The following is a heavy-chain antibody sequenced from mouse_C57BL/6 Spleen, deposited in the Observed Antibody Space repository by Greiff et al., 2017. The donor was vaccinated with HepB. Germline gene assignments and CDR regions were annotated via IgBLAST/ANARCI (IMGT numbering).Heavy chain of an antibody. Sequence: EVKLQESGAELVRPGSSVKMSCKTSGYTFTSYGINWVKQRPGQGLEWIGYIYIGNGYTEYNEKFKGKATMTSDTSSSPAYMQLSSLTSEDSAIYFCARRYYGSSHAMDYWGQGTSVTVSS. CDR1: GYTFTSYG. CDR3: ARRYYGSSHAMDY. V-gene: IGHV1-58*01. D-gene: IGHD1-1*01. J-gene: IGHJ4*01. CDR2: IYIGNGYT.